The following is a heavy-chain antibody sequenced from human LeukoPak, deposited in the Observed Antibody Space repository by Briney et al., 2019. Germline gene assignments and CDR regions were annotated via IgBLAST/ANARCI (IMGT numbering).Heavy chain of an antibody. Sequence: ASVKVSCRVSGHTVTELAIFWVRQAPGKGLEWMGGFDPENGATIYPQSFQDRVTMTEDTSTDTAYMDLRGLTSDDTAVYYCAATERELLTTNSPFDRWGQGTLVIVSS. CDR2: FDPENGAT. CDR3: AATERELLTTNSPFDR. D-gene: IGHD3-10*01. J-gene: IGHJ4*02. CDR1: GHTVTELA. V-gene: IGHV1-24*01.